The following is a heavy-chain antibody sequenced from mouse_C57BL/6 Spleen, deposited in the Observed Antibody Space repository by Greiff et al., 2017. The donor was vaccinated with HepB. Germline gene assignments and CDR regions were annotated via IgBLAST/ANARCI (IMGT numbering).Heavy chain of an antibody. V-gene: IGHV3-6*01. J-gene: IGHJ4*01. CDR3: ARGDDYDCAMDY. D-gene: IGHD2-4*01. Sequence: EVKLQESGPGLVKPSQSLSLTCSVTGYSITSGYYWNWIRQFPGNKLEWMGYISYDGSNNYNPSLKNRISITRDTSKNQFFLKLNSVTTEDTATYYCARGDDYDCAMDYWGQGTSVTVSS. CDR1: GYSITSGYY. CDR2: ISYDGSN.